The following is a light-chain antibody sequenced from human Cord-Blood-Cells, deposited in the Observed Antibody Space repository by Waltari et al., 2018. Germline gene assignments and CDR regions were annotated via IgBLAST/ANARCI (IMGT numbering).Light chain of an antibody. CDR2: DVS. Sequence: QSALTQPASVSGSPGQSTTIPCTGLSSDVAAYKSVSWYQQHPGKAPKLMIYDVSNRPSGVSNLFSGSKSGNTASLTISGLQAEDEADYYCSSYTSSSTLVVFGGGTKLTVL. J-gene: IGLJ2*01. V-gene: IGLV2-14*01. CDR1: SSDVAAYKS. CDR3: SSYTSSSTLVV.